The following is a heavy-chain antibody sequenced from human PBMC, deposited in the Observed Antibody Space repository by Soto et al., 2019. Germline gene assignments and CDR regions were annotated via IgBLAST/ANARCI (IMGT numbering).Heavy chain of an antibody. V-gene: IGHV4-31*03. CDR2: IYYSGSA. CDR3: ARNVYYDTSAYQYYFDY. Sequence: SETLSLTCTVSGGSISSGAFYWSWIRQHPGKGLEWIGYIYYSGSAYYNPSLKSRVTISVDTSKNQFSLKLSSVTAADTAVYYCARNVYYDTSAYQYYFDYWGQGSLVTVSS. J-gene: IGHJ4*02. D-gene: IGHD3-22*01. CDR1: GGSISSGAFY.